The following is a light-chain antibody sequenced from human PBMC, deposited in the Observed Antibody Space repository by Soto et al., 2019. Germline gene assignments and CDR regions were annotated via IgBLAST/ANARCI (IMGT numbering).Light chain of an antibody. CDR2: GAS. CDR1: QSVSSSY. Sequence: EIVLTQSPGTLSLSPGERGPLXNKSSQSVSSSYLAWYQQKPGQTPRLLIYGASSRATGIPDRFSGSGSGTEFTLTISSLQSEDFAVYYCQQYNNWPLTFGGGTKVDIK. V-gene: IGKV3-20*01. CDR3: QQYNNWPLT. J-gene: IGKJ4*01.